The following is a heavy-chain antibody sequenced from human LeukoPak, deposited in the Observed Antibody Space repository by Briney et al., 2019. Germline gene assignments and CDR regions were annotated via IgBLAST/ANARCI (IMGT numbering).Heavy chain of an antibody. J-gene: IGHJ5*02. V-gene: IGHV4-59*01. CDR1: GGYIRSYY. CDR3: ASDRHGSVTAHSSAP. Sequence: PSETLSLTCTVSGGYIRSYYCSLIRQPPGKGLEWIGYIYYSGSTNYNPSLKSRVTISVDTSKNQFSLKLSSVTAADTVVYYCASDRHGSVTAHSSAPWAQGPLVTVSS. CDR2: IYYSGST. D-gene: IGHD3-10*01.